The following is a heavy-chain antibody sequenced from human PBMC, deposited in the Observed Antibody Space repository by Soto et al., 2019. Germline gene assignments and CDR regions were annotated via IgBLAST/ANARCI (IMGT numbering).Heavy chain of an antibody. CDR2: ISSSGSTI. J-gene: IGHJ4*02. CDR1: GFTFSSYE. V-gene: IGHV3-48*03. D-gene: IGHD1-26*01. CDR3: GVSYYDFDY. Sequence: GGSLRLSCAASGFTFSSYEMNWVRQAPGKGLEWVSYISSSGSTIYYADSVKGRFTISRDNAKNSLYLQMNSLRAEDTAVYYCGVSYYDFDYRGQRTLVTVSS.